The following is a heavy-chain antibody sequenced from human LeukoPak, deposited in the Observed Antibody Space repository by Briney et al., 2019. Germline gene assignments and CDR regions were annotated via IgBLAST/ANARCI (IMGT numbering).Heavy chain of an antibody. CDR1: VDSVSTNSAA. CDR2: TYYRSKWYN. V-gene: IGHV6-1*01. Sequence: SQTLSLTCAISVDSVSTNSAAWNWIRQSPSRGLEWLGRTYYRSKWYNDYAVSVKSRITINPDTPKNQFSLQLNSVTPEDTAVYYCARDKAGSGYDHLDSWGQGTLVTVSS. J-gene: IGHJ4*02. CDR3: ARDKAGSGYDHLDS. D-gene: IGHD5-12*01.